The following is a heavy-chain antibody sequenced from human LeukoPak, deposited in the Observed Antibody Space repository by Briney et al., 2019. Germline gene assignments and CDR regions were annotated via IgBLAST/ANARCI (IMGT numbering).Heavy chain of an antibody. Sequence: PSETLSLTCTVSGGSISSYYWSWIRRPPGKGLEWIGYIYYSGSANYNPSPKSRVTISVDTSKNQFSLKLSSVTAADTAVYYCAGGQAFGDPLPGNYWGQGTLVTVSS. D-gene: IGHD1-14*01. J-gene: IGHJ4*02. CDR2: IYYSGSA. V-gene: IGHV4-59*01. CDR1: GGSISSYY. CDR3: AGGQAFGDPLPGNY.